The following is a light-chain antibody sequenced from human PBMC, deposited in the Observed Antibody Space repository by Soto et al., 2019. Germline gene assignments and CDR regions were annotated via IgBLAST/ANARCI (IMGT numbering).Light chain of an antibody. CDR2: GAS. J-gene: IGKJ1*01. CDR3: QHYGSARWT. Sequence: EIVLTQSPGTLSLSPGERATRSCRASQSVSSSYLAWYQQKPGQAPRLLIYGASSRATGIPDRFSGSGSGTDFTCTISRVEPEDFAVYYCQHYGSARWTVGPGTKVEIK. CDR1: QSVSSSY. V-gene: IGKV3-20*01.